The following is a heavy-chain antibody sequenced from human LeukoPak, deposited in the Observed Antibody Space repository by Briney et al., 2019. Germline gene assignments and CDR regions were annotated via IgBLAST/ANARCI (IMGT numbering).Heavy chain of an antibody. D-gene: IGHD6-13*01. CDR1: GFTFSSYA. J-gene: IGHJ4*02. CDR2: ISYDGSNK. V-gene: IGHV3-30-3*01. CDR3: ASGQQQLINDFDY. Sequence: QPGRSLRLSCAASGFTFSSYAMHWVRQAPGKGLEWVAVISYDGSNKYYADSVKGRFTISRDNSKNTLYLQMNSLRAEDTAVYYCASGQQQLINDFDYWGQGTLVTVPS.